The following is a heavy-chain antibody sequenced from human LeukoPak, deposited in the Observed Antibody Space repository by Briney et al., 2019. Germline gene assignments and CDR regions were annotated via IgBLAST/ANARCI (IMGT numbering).Heavy chain of an antibody. J-gene: IGHJ4*02. CDR2: ISGSGGST. D-gene: IGHD3-10*01. CDR3: AKDPHYYGSGSYYPFDY. V-gene: IGHV3-23*01. CDR1: GFTFSSYA. Sequence: GGSLRLSCAASGFTFSSYAMSWVRQAPGKGLEWVSAISGSGGSTYYADSVKGRFTISRDNSKNTLYLQMNSLRAEDTAVYYRAKDPHYYGSGSYYPFDYWGQGTLVTVSS.